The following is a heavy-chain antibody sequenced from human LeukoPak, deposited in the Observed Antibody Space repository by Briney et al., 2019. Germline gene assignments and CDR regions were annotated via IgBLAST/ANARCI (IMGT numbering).Heavy chain of an antibody. D-gene: IGHD3-10*01. CDR3: ARSHEYYYGSGSYSFDY. V-gene: IGHV4-34*01. CDR1: GGSFSGYY. J-gene: IGHJ4*02. CDR2: INHSGST. Sequence: PSETLSLTCAVYGGSFSGYYWSWIRQPPGKGLEWIGEINHSGSTNYNPSLKSRVTISVDTSKNQFSLKLSSVTAADTAVYYCARSHEYYYGSGSYSFDYWGQGTLVTVSS.